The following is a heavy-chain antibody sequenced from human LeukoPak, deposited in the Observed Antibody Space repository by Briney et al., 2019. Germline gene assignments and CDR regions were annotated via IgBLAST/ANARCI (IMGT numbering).Heavy chain of an antibody. J-gene: IGHJ4*02. CDR3: TRRLDD. V-gene: IGHV3-7*01. CDR2: IKHDESEK. CDR1: GVSFNSDC. Sequence: GGSVRLSCAASGVSFNSDCMDWVRQAPGKGLEWVANIKHDESEKNYLDSVKGRFTISRDNAQNSLYLQMNGLRVEDTAVYYCTRRLDDWGQGTLVTVSS. D-gene: IGHD3-16*01.